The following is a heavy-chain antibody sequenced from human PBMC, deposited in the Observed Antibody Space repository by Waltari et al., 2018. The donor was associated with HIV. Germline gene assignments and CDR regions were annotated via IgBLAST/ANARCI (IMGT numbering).Heavy chain of an antibody. V-gene: IGHV3-23*01. CDR1: GFTFRNYA. D-gene: IGHD6-13*01. CDR2: ISGSAYST. J-gene: IGHJ6*02. CDR3: VKEHQYSHTWYSYYGMDV. Sequence: EVQLLESGGGLVQPGGSLRLSCAASGFTFRNYAMSVGRQAPGKGLEWVSAISGSAYSTYYAESVKGRFTISRDNSKNKLYLQMNSLRAEDTAVYFCVKEHQYSHTWYSYYGMDVWGQGTTVTVSS.